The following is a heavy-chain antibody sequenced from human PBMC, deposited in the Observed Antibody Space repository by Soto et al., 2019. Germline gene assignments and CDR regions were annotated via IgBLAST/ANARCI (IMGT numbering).Heavy chain of an antibody. CDR3: ARSQGSSTILASYYYYYYGMDV. J-gene: IGHJ6*02. D-gene: IGHD2-2*01. CDR2: IIPIPGTA. Sequence: QVQLVQSGAEVKKPGSSVKVSCKASGGTFGSYAISWVRQAPGQGLEWMGGIIPIPGTANYAQKFQGRVTIAADESTSTAYMELSSLRSEDTAVDYCARSQGSSTILASYYYYYYGMDVWGQGTTVTVSS. V-gene: IGHV1-69*01. CDR1: GGTFGSYA.